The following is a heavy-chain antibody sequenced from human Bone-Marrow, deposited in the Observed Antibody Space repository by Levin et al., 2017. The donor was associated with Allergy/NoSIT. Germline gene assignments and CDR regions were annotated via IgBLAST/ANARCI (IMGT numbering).Heavy chain of an antibody. CDR2: IFYSGST. D-gene: IGHD3-3*01. J-gene: IGHJ5*02. CDR1: GGSINDYY. V-gene: IGHV4-59*01. CDR3: ARVTMGWFDP. Sequence: GSLRLSCTVSGGSINDYYWSWIRQPPGKGLEWIGYIFYSGSTNYNPSLKSRLTISLDMSKRHFSLKLSSVTAADTAVYYCARVTMGWFDPWGQGTLVTVSS.